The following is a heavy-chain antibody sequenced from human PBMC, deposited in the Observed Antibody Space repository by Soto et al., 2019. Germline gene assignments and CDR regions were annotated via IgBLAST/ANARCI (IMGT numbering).Heavy chain of an antibody. D-gene: IGHD6-19*01. CDR2: ISYDGSHK. V-gene: IGHV3-30*18. Sequence: QVQLVESGGGVVQPGRSLRLSCAASGFTFSNYGMHWVRQAPGKGLEWVAVISYDGSHKYYADSVKGRFTISRDNSKNTLSLQMNRLRTEDTAVDYCAKDWNERWLVTAEGFDIWGQGTMVTVSS. CDR1: GFTFSNYG. J-gene: IGHJ3*02. CDR3: AKDWNERWLVTAEGFDI.